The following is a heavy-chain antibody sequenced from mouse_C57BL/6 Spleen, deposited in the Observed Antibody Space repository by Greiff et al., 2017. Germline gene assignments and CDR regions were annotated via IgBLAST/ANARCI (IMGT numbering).Heavy chain of an antibody. CDR3: TSTDYYGSSPYAMDY. CDR2: IRNKANNHAT. Sequence: EVKVEESGGGLVQPGGSMKLSCAASGFTFSDAWMDWVRQSPEKGLEWVAEIRNKANNHATYYAESVKGRFTISRDDSKSSVYLQMNSLRAEDTGIYYCTSTDYYGSSPYAMDYWGQGTSVTVSS. CDR1: GFTFSDAW. V-gene: IGHV6-6*01. J-gene: IGHJ4*01. D-gene: IGHD1-1*01.